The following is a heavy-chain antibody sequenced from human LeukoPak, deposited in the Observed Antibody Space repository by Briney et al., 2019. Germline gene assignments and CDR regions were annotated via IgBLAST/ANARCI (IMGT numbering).Heavy chain of an antibody. Sequence: GRSLRLSCTASGFTFSDHAMHWVRQAPGKGLEWLTVISYHARDQFYADSVKGRFTVSRDNSRNILYLQMNSLRAEDSAVYYCAAQPCINGICYLDYWGQGALVTVSS. CDR3: AAQPCINGICYLDY. V-gene: IGHV3-30*04. J-gene: IGHJ4*02. CDR1: GFTFSDHA. CDR2: ISYHARDQ. D-gene: IGHD2-8*01.